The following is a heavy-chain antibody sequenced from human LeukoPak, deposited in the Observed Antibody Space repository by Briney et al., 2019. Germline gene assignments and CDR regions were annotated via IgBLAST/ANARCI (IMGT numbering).Heavy chain of an antibody. CDR1: GGSFSGYY. J-gene: IGHJ4*02. Sequence: SETLSLTCAVYGGSFSGYYWSWIRQPPGKGLEWIGEINHSGSTNYNPSLRSRVTISVDTSKNQFSLKLSSVTAADTAVYYCARAHPFLRYHDSSGYYDYWGQGTLVTVSS. D-gene: IGHD3-22*01. CDR3: ARAHPFLRYHDSSGYYDY. CDR2: INHSGST. V-gene: IGHV4-34*01.